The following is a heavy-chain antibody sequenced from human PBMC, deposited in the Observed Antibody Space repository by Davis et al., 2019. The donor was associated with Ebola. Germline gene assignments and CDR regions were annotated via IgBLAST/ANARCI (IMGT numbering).Heavy chain of an antibody. V-gene: IGHV1-46*01. Sequence: ASVKVSCKASGYTFSSYYMHWVRQAPGQGLEWMGILNPSGGSTNYAQKFQGRVTITADKSTSTAYMELSILRSEDTAVYYCASQLMYSSGWAYYGMDVWGQGTTVTVSS. CDR3: ASQLMYSSGWAYYGMDV. D-gene: IGHD6-19*01. CDR2: LNPSGGST. CDR1: GYTFSSYY. J-gene: IGHJ6*02.